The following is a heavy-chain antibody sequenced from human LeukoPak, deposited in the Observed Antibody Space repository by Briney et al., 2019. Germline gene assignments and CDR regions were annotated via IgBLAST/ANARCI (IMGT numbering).Heavy chain of an antibody. D-gene: IGHD2-2*01. J-gene: IGHJ4*02. Sequence: ASVKVSCKASGYTFTSYYIHWVRQAPGQGLEWMGWINPHNGDTNFAQKFQGRVTMTRDTSINTAYMELSRLTSDDTAVYYCARSSCSSTSCYNFDYWGQGTLVTVSS. V-gene: IGHV1-2*02. CDR1: GYTFTSYY. CDR2: INPHNGDT. CDR3: ARSSCSSTSCYNFDY.